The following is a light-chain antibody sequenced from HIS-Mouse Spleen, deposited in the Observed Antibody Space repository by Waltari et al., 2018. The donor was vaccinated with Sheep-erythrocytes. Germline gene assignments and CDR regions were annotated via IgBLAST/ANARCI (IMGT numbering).Light chain of an antibody. CDR2: WAS. Sequence: GERATINCKSSQSVLYSSNNKNYLAWYQQKPGQPPKLLIYWASTRESGVPVRFSGSGSGTDFTLTISSLQAEDVAVYYCQQYYSTLTFGGGTKVEIK. V-gene: IGKV4-1*01. CDR3: QQYYSTLT. CDR1: QSVLYSSNNKNY. J-gene: IGKJ4*01.